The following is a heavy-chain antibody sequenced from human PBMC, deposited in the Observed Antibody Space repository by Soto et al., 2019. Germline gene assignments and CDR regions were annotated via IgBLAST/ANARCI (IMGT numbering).Heavy chain of an antibody. J-gene: IGHJ4*02. Sequence: SETLSLTCTVSGGSISSGGYYWSWIRQHPGKGLEWIGYIYYSGSTYYNPSLKSRVTISVDTSKNQFSLKLSSVTAADTAVYYCASGGLTFGPRTNFDYWGQGTLVTVSS. CDR2: IYYSGST. D-gene: IGHD3-10*01. V-gene: IGHV4-31*03. CDR1: GGSISSGGYY. CDR3: ASGGLTFGPRTNFDY.